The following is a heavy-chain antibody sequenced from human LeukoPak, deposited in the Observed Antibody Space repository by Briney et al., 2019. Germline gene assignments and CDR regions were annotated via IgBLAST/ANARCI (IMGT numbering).Heavy chain of an antibody. J-gene: IGHJ4*02. Sequence: SETLSLTCSVSGGSISSSSYYWGWIRQPPQRGLEYIGSMFYSGSTYYNPSLKSRVTISVDTSKNQFSLKLSSVTAADTAVYYCARAIRVAIFDYWGQGTLATVSS. CDR1: GGSISSSSYY. CDR3: ARAIRVAIFDY. D-gene: IGHD2-21*01. V-gene: IGHV4-39*07. CDR2: MFYSGST.